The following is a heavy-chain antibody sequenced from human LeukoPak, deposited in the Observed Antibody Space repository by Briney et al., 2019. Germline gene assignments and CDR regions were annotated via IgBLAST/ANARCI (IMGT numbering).Heavy chain of an antibody. V-gene: IGHV1-46*01. CDR2: INPSGGST. D-gene: IGHD2-21*02. CDR1: GYTFTSYY. CDR3: AREVRRVTHAYYFDY. J-gene: IGHJ4*02. Sequence: ASVKVSCKASGYTFTSYYMHWVRQAPGQGLEWMGIINPSGGSTSYAQKFQGRVTMTRDTSTSTVYMELSSLGSEDTAVYYCAREVRRVTHAYYFDYWGQGTLVTVSS.